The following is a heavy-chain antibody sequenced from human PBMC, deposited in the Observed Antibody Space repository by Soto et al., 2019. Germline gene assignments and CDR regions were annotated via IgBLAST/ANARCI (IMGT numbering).Heavy chain of an antibody. J-gene: IGHJ4*02. CDR3: ARAFAIDWYTYYFAY. V-gene: IGHV3-48*04. CDR1: GFTFSSYA. Sequence: GGSLRLSCAASGFTFSSYAMSWVRQAPGKGLEWVSYISSSGSTIYYADSVKGRFTISRDNAKNSLYLQMNSLRAEDTAVYYCARAFAIDWYTYYFAYWGQGPLVTVSS. D-gene: IGHD3-9*01. CDR2: ISSSGSTI.